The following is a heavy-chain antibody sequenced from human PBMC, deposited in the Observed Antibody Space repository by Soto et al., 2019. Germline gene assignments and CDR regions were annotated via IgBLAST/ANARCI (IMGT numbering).Heavy chain of an antibody. J-gene: IGHJ1*01. CDR3: ASCLNSAGSCLRFLR. CDR1: GGSISGYH. CDR2: VFDSGSS. Sequence: QVQLQESGPGLVKPSETLSLTCTVSGGSISGYHWTWIRQSPGKGLEFIGSVFDSGSSNYNPSPRSRVAISIDASKSEFSLRLNSVTAADTAVYYCASCLNSAGSCLRFLRWGQGTLVTVSS. V-gene: IGHV4-59*12. D-gene: IGHD2-15*01.